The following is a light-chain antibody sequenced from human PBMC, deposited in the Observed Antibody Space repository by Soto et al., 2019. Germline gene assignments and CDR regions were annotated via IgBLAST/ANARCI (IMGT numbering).Light chain of an antibody. Sequence: DIQMTQSPSTLSASVGDRVTITCRASQSISTWLAWYQQKPGKAPKLLICDASSLESGVPSRFSGSGSGTEFTLTISSLQPDDFATYYCQQANSFPPWTFGQGTKVDNK. CDR1: QSISTW. CDR3: QQANSFPPWT. CDR2: DAS. J-gene: IGKJ1*01. V-gene: IGKV1-5*01.